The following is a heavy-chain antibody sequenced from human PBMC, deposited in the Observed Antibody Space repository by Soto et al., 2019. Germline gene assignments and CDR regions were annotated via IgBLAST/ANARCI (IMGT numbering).Heavy chain of an antibody. J-gene: IGHJ6*02. Sequence: ASVKVSCKASGGTFSSYAISWVRQAPGQGLEWMGWISAYNGNTNYAQKLQGRVTMTTDTSTSTAYMELRSLRSDDTAVYYCARDGYYDILTVNYYYGMDVWGQGTTVTV. CDR3: ARDGYYDILTVNYYYGMDV. D-gene: IGHD3-9*01. V-gene: IGHV1-18*01. CDR1: GGTFSSYA. CDR2: ISAYNGNT.